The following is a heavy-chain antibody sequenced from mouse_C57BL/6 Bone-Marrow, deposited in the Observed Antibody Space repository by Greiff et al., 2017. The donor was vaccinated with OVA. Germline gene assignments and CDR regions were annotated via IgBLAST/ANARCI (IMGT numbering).Heavy chain of an antibody. CDR2: INPNNGTT. D-gene: IGHD1-1*01. Sequence: LVESGPELVKPGASVKISCKASGYTFTDYKMNWVKQGTGKSLEWIGEINPNNGTTSYNQKFKGKATMTVDKSYSTAYMQLNSLTSEDSAVYYCARGYCGSSSFAYWGQGTLVTVSA. J-gene: IGHJ3*01. CDR3: ARGYCGSSSFAY. V-gene: IGHV1-39*01. CDR1: GYTFTDYK.